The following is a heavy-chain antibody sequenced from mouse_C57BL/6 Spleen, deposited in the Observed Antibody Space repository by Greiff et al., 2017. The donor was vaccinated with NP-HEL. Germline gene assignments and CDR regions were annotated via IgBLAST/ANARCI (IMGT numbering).Heavy chain of an antibody. J-gene: IGHJ4*01. V-gene: IGHV5-17*01. D-gene: IGHD4-1*02. CDR3: AKTPTGIIYAMDY. CDR2: ISGGSSTI. Sequence: EVMLVESGGGLVKPGGSLKLSCAASGFTFSDYGMHWVRQAPEKGLEWVAYISGGSSTIYADTVKGRFTISRDNAKNTLFLQMTSLRSEDTAMYYCAKTPTGIIYAMDYWGQGTSVTVSS. CDR1: GFTFSDYG.